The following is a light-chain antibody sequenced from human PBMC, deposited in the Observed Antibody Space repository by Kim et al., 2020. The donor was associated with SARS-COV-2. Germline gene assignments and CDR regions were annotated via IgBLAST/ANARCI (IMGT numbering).Light chain of an antibody. CDR3: AAWDENLNGYV. J-gene: IGLJ1*01. CDR2: RNV. Sequence: GRGVPLSWSGSASEIGRYSVSWYQHVPGTAPKLLIYRNVQRPSGVLDRFSGSKSGTSASLAISGLRSEDEAEYFCAAWDENLNGYVFGSGTKVTVL. V-gene: IGLV1-47*01. CDR1: ASEIGRYS.